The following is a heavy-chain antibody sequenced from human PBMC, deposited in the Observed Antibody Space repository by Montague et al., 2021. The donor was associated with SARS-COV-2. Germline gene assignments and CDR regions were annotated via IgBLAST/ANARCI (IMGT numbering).Heavy chain of an antibody. Sequence: SLRLSCAPSEFTSYSYGMHWVRQAPGKGLEWVAVIWYDGTNKYYADSVKGRLTISRDHSKNTMYLQMNSLRAEDTAVYYCALSLVTTEGYFDVWGRGTLVSVSS. V-gene: IGHV3-33*01. CDR2: IWYDGTNK. J-gene: IGHJ2*01. D-gene: IGHD4-17*01. CDR3: ALSLVTTEGYFDV. CDR1: EFTSYSYG.